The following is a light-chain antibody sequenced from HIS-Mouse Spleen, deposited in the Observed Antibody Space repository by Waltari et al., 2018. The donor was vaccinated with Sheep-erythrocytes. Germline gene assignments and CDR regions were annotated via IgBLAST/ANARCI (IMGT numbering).Light chain of an antibody. J-gene: IGKJ1*01. CDR3: QQSYSTLGA. Sequence: DMQMTQSPSSLSASVGDRVTITCRASQSLSSYLNWYQQKPGKAPKLLIYAASSLQSGVPSRFSGSGSGTDFTLTISSLQPEDFATYYCQQSYSTLGAFGQGTKVEIK. V-gene: IGKV1-39*01. CDR1: QSLSSY. CDR2: AAS.